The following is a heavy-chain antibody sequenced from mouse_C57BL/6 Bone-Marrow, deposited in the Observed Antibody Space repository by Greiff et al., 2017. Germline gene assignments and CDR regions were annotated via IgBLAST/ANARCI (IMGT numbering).Heavy chain of an antibody. D-gene: IGHD3-1*01. CDR3: ARDRGYRFAY. CDR2: ISDGGSYT. V-gene: IGHV5-4*01. Sequence: EVQVVESGGGLVKPGGSLKLSCAASGFTFSSYAMSWVRQTPEKRLEWVATISDGGSYTYYPDNVKGRFTISRDNAKNKLYLQMSHLESEDTAMYYCARDRGYRFAYWGQGTLVTVSA. CDR1: GFTFSSYA. J-gene: IGHJ3*01.